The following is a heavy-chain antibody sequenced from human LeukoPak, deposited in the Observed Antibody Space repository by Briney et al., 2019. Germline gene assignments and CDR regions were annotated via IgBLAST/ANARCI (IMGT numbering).Heavy chain of an antibody. Sequence: ASVTVSCKASGYTFTGYYMHWVRQAPGQGLEWMGWINPNSGGTNYAQKFQGRVTMTRDTSISTAYMELSRLRSDDTAVYYCARVSFDWLLSDLDHWGQGTLVTVSS. J-gene: IGHJ4*02. V-gene: IGHV1-2*02. CDR1: GYTFTGYY. D-gene: IGHD3-9*01. CDR2: INPNSGGT. CDR3: ARVSFDWLLSDLDH.